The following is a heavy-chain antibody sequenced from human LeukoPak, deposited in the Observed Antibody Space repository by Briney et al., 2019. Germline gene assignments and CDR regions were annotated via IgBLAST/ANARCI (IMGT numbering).Heavy chain of an antibody. D-gene: IGHD1-26*01. V-gene: IGHV3-48*01. J-gene: IGHJ1*01. Sequence: GGSLRLSCAVSGFSLSTYSMNWVRQAPGKGLEWISHITIDLSIIDYADSVKGRFTISRDKAKNSLYLQMNSLRAEDTAVYYCARGGGSYLFQHWGQGTLVTVSS. CDR3: ARGGGSYLFQH. CDR1: GFSLSTYS. CDR2: ITIDLSII.